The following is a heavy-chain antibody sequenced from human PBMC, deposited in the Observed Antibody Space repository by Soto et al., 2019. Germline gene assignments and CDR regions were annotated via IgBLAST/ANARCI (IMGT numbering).Heavy chain of an antibody. D-gene: IGHD5-12*01. J-gene: IGHJ4*02. CDR3: AREDSGYDFVY. Sequence: GGSLRLSCAASGFTVSSNDMSWVRQAPGKGLEWVSVIYSGGSTYYADSVKGRFTISRHNSKNTLYLQTNSLRAEDTAVYYCAREDSGYDFVYWGQGTLVTVSS. V-gene: IGHV3-53*04. CDR1: GFTVSSND. CDR2: IYSGGST.